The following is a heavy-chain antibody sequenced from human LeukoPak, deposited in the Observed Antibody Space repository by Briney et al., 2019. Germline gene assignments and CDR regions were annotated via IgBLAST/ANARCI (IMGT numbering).Heavy chain of an antibody. J-gene: IGHJ4*02. CDR3: AKKLREYGSGSYYIFDY. CDR2: ISYDGSNK. CDR1: GFTFSSYG. Sequence: HPGGSLRLSCAASGFTFSSYGMHWVRQAPGKRLEWVAVISYDGSNKYYADSVKGRFTISRDNSKNTLYLQMNSLRAEDTAVDYCAKKLREYGSGSYYIFDYWGQGTLVTVSS. V-gene: IGHV3-30*18. D-gene: IGHD3-10*01.